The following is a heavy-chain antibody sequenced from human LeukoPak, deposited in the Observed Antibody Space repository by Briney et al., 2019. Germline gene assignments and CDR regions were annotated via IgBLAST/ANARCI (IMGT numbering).Heavy chain of an antibody. CDR3: ARHRDVLWFGRRFDP. CDR2: IYTSGST. V-gene: IGHV4-61*02. J-gene: IGHJ5*02. Sequence: PSETLSLTCTVSGASISIGSFYWSWIRQPAGKGLEWIGRIYTSGSTNYSSSLKSRVTISVDTSKNQFSLKLSSVTAADTAVYYCARHRDVLWFGRRFDPWGQGTLVTVSS. CDR1: GASISIGSFY. D-gene: IGHD3-10*01.